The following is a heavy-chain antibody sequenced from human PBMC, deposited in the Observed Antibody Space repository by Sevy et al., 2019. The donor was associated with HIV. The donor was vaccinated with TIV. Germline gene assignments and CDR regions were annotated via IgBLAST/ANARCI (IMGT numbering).Heavy chain of an antibody. J-gene: IGHJ6*02. V-gene: IGHV3-9*01. CDR3: AKGTPHYYYRMDV. CDR2: ISWNSGSI. CDR1: GFTFDDYA. Sequence: GGSLRLSCAASGFTFDDYAMHWVRQAPGKGLEWVSGISWNSGSIGYADSVKGRFTISRDNAKNSLYLQMNSLRAEDTALYYCAKGTPHYYYRMDVWGQGTTVTVSS.